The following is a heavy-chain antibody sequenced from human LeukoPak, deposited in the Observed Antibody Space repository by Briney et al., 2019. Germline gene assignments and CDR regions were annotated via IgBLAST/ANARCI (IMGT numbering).Heavy chain of an antibody. CDR1: GFTFSSHA. CDR2: ISGSGGST. J-gene: IGHJ4*02. D-gene: IGHD4-17*01. CDR3: ARDSYGDANFDS. V-gene: IGHV3-23*01. Sequence: PGGSLRLSCAASGFTFSSHAMSWVRQTPGKGLEWVSVISGSGGSTNYADSVKGRFTISRDISKNAVYLQMNSLRAEDTAVYYCARDSYGDANFDSWGQGTLVTVSS.